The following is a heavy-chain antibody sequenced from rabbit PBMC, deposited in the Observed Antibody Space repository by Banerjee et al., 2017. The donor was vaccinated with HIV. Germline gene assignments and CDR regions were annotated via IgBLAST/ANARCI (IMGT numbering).Heavy chain of an antibody. Sequence: QSLEESGGDLVKPGASLTLTCTASGIDFSSYYYMCWVRQAPGKGLEWIACIYAGSSGSTYYASWAKGRFTISKTSSTTVTLQMTSLTAADTATYFCARVDYAGYGYLGYFNLWGQGTLVTVS. V-gene: IGHV1S40*01. CDR2: IYAGSSGST. D-gene: IGHD6-1*01. CDR3: ARVDYAGYGYLGYFNL. CDR1: GIDFSSYYY. J-gene: IGHJ4*01.